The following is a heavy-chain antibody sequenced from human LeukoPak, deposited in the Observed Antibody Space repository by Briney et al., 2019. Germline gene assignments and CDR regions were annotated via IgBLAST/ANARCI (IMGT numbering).Heavy chain of an antibody. D-gene: IGHD4-11*01. V-gene: IGHV3-23*01. J-gene: IGHJ4*02. Sequence: PGGSLRLSCTVSGFTVSSNSMSWVRQAPGKGLEWVSAISGSGGSTYYADSVKGRFTISRDNSKNTLYLQLNSLRAEDTAVYYCAKDRWATVMAGIFDYWGQGTLVTVSS. CDR3: AKDRWATVMAGIFDY. CDR2: ISGSGGST. CDR1: GFTVSSNS.